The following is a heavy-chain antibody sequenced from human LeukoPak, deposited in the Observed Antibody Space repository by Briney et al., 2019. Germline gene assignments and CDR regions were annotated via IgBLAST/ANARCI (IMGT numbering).Heavy chain of an antibody. Sequence: GGSLRLSCAASGFTFSSYWMHWVRQAPGKGLVWVSRINSDGSSTSYADSVKGRFTISRDNAKNTLYLQMNSLRAEDTAVYYCARLDCSGGSCYSFASGMDVWGQGTTVTVSS. V-gene: IGHV3-74*01. CDR3: ARLDCSGGSCYSFASGMDV. D-gene: IGHD2-15*01. CDR2: INSDGSST. CDR1: GFTFSSYW. J-gene: IGHJ6*02.